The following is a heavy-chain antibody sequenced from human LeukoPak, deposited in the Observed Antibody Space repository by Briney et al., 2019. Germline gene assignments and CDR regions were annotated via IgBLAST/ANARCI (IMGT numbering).Heavy chain of an antibody. J-gene: IGHJ4*02. CDR2: INPNSGGT. V-gene: IGHV1-2*02. CDR1: GYTVTGYY. Sequence: GASVKVSCKASGYTVTGYYMHWVRQAPGQGLEWMGWINPNSGGTNYAQKFQGRVTMTRDTSISTAYMELSRLRSDDTAVYYCARGREAAAGTQVFDYWGQGTLVTVSS. D-gene: IGHD6-13*01. CDR3: ARGREAAAGTQVFDY.